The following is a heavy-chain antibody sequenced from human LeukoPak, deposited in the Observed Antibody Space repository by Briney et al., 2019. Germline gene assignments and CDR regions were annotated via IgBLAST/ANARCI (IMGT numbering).Heavy chain of an antibody. Sequence: PSETLSLTCTVSGVSISSHYWSWLRQPPGKGREWVGSIHYSGTTYYNPSLKSRVTISVDTSKNQFSLKLSSVTAADPAVYYCARDPCTNGVCYDDRGHFDYWGQGTLVSVSS. V-gene: IGHV4-59*11. CDR3: ARDPCTNGVCYDDRGHFDY. CDR1: GVSISSHY. D-gene: IGHD2-8*01. J-gene: IGHJ4*02. CDR2: IHYSGTT.